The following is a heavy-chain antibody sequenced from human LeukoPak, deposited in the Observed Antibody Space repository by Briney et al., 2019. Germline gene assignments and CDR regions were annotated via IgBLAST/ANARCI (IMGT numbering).Heavy chain of an antibody. D-gene: IGHD2-2*01. Sequence: GGSLSLSCAASRFTLSRHWVHWVRQAPGEGVVCISRINSDASDTNYADFVKGRFTISRDNAKNTVYLQINSLRDEDTAVYYCARICSSTGWLIPDWGQGPPVTVSS. V-gene: IGHV3-74*01. CDR2: INSDASDT. J-gene: IGHJ4*02. CDR1: RFTLSRHW. CDR3: ARICSSTGWLIPD.